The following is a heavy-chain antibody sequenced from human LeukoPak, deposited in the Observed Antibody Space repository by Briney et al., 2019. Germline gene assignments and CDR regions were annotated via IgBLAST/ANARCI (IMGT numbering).Heavy chain of an antibody. CDR2: IYYSGST. CDR3: ARVYYSSSYDYWYFDL. CDR1: GGSISSYY. Sequence: SGTLSLTCAVSGGSISSYYWSWIRQPPGKGLEWIGYIYYSGSTNYNPSLKSRVTISVDTSKNQFSLKLSSVTAADTAVYYCARVYYSSSYDYWYFDLWGRGTLVTVSS. J-gene: IGHJ2*01. V-gene: IGHV4-59*01. D-gene: IGHD6-13*01.